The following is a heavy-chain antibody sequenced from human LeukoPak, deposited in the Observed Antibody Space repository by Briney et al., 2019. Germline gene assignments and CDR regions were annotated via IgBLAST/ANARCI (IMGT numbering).Heavy chain of an antibody. CDR2: INPSGGST. J-gene: IGHJ4*02. CDR1: GFTFTSHG. D-gene: IGHD3-10*01. V-gene: IGHV1-46*01. CDR3: ARGEVWFIGY. Sequence: GASVKVSCKASGFTFTSHGFTWVRQAPGQGLEWMGIINPSGGSTSYAQRFQGRVTMTRDTSTSTVYMELSSLRSEDTAVYYCARGEVWFIGYWGQGTLVTVSS.